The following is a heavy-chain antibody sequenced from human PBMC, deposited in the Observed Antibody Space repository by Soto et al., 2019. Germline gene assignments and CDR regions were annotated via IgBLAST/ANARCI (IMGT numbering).Heavy chain of an antibody. V-gene: IGHV3-48*03. CDR1: GFTFSSYE. CDR2: ISSSGSTI. CDR3: ARTALPYGSGSYYNSNWFDP. D-gene: IGHD3-10*01. J-gene: IGHJ5*02. Sequence: GGSLRLSCAASGFTFSSYEMNWVRQAPGKGLEWVSYISSSGSTIYYADSVKGRFTISRDNAKNSLYLQMNSLRAEDTAVYYCARTALPYGSGSYYNSNWFDPWGQGTLVTVSS.